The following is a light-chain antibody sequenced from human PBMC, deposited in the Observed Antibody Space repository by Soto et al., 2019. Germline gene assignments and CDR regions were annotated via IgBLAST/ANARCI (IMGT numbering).Light chain of an antibody. CDR2: GAS. J-gene: IGKJ2*01. Sequence: DIQMTQSPSSVSASVGDRVTITCRASRDISTWLAWYQQKPGKAPKLLIYGASNLQSGVPSRFSGRGSGTDFTLTISSLQPEDFGTYYCQQANSFPFIFAQGTKVDTK. CDR3: QQANSFPFI. CDR1: RDISTW. V-gene: IGKV1D-12*01.